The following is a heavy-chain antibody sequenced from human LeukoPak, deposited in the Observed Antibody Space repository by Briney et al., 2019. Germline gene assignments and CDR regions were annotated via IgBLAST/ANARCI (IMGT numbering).Heavy chain of an antibody. J-gene: IGHJ4*02. Sequence: GGSLRLSCAASGFTFSWSWMDWGRQAPGKGLEGVANIKEDGRETSYVDSVKGRFTISSDNAKNSLYLQMDSLRVDDKAIDYCTKSLDYWGQGTLVTVSS. V-gene: IGHV3-7*01. CDR2: IKEDGRET. CDR3: TKSLDY. CDR1: GFTFSWSW.